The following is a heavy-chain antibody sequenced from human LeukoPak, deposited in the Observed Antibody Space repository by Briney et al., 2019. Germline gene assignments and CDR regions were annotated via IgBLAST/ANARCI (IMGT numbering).Heavy chain of an antibody. D-gene: IGHD5-12*01. Sequence: GGSLRLSCAAYGFTFSSYSMNWVRQAPGKGLEWVSNIGGSGGSTYYTDSVKGRFTISRDNSKNTLYLQMNSLRAEDTAVYYCAKRSSGYEWGQGTLVTVSS. J-gene: IGHJ4*02. CDR1: GFTFSSYS. V-gene: IGHV3-23*01. CDR3: AKRSSGYE. CDR2: IGGSGGST.